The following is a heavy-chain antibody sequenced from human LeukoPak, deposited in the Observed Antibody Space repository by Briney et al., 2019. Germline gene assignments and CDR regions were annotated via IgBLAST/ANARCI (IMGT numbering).Heavy chain of an antibody. CDR2: VNHSGYT. Sequence: SETLSLTCAVSGTSFSSYYWSWIRQPPGKGLEWIGEVNHSGYTNDNPSLESRVTISVDTSKNQFSLRLRSVTAADTAVYFCARMTTGHDFWGQGTLVTVSS. J-gene: IGHJ4*02. CDR3: ARMTTGHDF. CDR1: GTSFSSYY. V-gene: IGHV4-34*01. D-gene: IGHD4-17*01.